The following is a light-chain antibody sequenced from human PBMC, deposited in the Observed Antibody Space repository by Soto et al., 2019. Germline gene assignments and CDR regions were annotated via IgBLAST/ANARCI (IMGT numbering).Light chain of an antibody. V-gene: IGKV1-39*01. CDR2: AAS. J-gene: IGKJ5*01. CDR1: QSISSY. CDR3: QQRYTTPSLP. Sequence: DIQMTQSPSSLSASVGDRVTITCRASQSISSYLNWYQQKPGKAPKLLIYAASSLQSGDSSRFSGSGSGTDFTLTITTLQPEYFATYHRQQRYTTPSLPSGQVTPPEI.